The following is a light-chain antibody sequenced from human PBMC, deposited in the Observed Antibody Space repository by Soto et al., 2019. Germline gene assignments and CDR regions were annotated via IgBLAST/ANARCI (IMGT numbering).Light chain of an antibody. CDR1: SSDVGGSNY. Sequence: QSALTQPPSASRSPGQSVTISCTGTSSDVGGSNYVSWYQQYPGKAPKLMIYEVNKRPSGVPDRFSGSKSGNTASLTVSGLQAEDEADYYCSSYEGSNNFVFGTGTKLTVL. CDR2: EVN. CDR3: SSYEGSNNFV. V-gene: IGLV2-8*02. J-gene: IGLJ1*01.